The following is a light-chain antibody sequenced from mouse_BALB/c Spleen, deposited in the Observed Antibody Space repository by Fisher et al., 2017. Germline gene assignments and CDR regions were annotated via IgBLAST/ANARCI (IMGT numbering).Light chain of an antibody. Sequence: IVLTQSTAIMSASPGEKVTMTCSASSSISYMHWYQQKSGTSPKLLIYRTSNLASGVPARFSGSGSGTSYSLTIGTMEAEDVATYYCQQGSSIFTFGSGTKLEIK. V-gene: IGKV4-59*01. CDR1: SSISY. J-gene: IGKJ4*01. CDR2: RTS. CDR3: QQGSSIFT.